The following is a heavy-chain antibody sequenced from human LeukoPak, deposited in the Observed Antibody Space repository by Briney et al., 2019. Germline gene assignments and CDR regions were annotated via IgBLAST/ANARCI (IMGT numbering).Heavy chain of an antibody. J-gene: IGHJ4*02. CDR3: ARRHYGYDY. Sequence: GESLKISCKGSEYSFTTYRIAWVRQMPGKGLEWMGIIYPGDSETRYSPSFQGQVTISADKSISTAYLQWSSLKASDTAMYYYARRHYGYDYWGQGTLVTVSS. V-gene: IGHV5-51*01. CDR1: EYSFTTYR. CDR2: IYPGDSET. D-gene: IGHD3-16*01.